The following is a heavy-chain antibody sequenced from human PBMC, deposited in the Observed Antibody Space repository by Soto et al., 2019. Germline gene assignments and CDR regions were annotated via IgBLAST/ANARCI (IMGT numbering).Heavy chain of an antibody. CDR3: AKGSASARPYYLDS. J-gene: IGHJ4*02. CDR1: GFTFSRFA. Sequence: GGSLRLSCTASGFTFSRFAMSWVRQAPGKGLEWVSAISGDGRHTWDADSVKGRFTISRDNSQNTLYLQTNSLRAEDTAVYYCAKGSASARPYYLDSWGQGTLVTVSS. D-gene: IGHD6-6*01. V-gene: IGHV3-23*01. CDR2: ISGDGRHT.